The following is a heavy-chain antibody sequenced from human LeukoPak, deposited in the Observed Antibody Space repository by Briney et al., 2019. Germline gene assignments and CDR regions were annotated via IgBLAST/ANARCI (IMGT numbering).Heavy chain of an antibody. J-gene: IGHJ4*02. Sequence: PGGSLRLSCVASGFTFNTYAIHWVRQAPGKGLEWVSGIGAGGTFTYYADSVKGRFTISRDNSRNTLYLQMNSLRADDTAVYYCTKDHGSGSYYFDYWGQGTLVTVSS. CDR3: TKDHGSGSYYFDY. V-gene: IGHV3-23*01. D-gene: IGHD3-10*01. CDR1: GFTFNTYA. CDR2: IGAGGTFT.